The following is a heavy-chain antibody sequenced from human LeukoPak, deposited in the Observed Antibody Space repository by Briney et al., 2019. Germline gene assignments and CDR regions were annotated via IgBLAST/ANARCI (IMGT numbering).Heavy chain of an antibody. CDR2: IYTSGST. Sequence: SQTLSLTCTVSGGSISSGSYYWSWIRQPAGKGLEWIGRIYTSGSTNYNPSLKSRVTISVDTSKNQFSLKLSSVTAADTAVYYCARDRSTRIDYWGQGTLVTVSS. CDR1: GGSISSGSYY. V-gene: IGHV4-61*02. CDR3: ARDRSTRIDY. D-gene: IGHD2-2*01. J-gene: IGHJ4*02.